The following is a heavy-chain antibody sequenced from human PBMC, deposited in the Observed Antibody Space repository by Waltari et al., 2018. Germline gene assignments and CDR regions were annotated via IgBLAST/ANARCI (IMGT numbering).Heavy chain of an antibody. Sequence: EVQLLESVGGLVQPGGSLRLSCAASGSSFSGYAMSWVRQAPGKGMEWVSTVSGSGSTPFYADSVKGRFTISRDNSKNTVFLQMNSLRAEETAVYYCAKAIKGYNSAWFDYWGQGTLVSVSS. D-gene: IGHD3-22*01. CDR3: AKAIKGYNSAWFDY. CDR2: VSGSGSTP. V-gene: IGHV3-23*01. CDR1: GSSFSGYA. J-gene: IGHJ5*01.